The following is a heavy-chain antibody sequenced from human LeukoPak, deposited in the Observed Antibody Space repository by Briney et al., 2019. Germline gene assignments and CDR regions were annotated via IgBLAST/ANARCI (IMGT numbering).Heavy chain of an antibody. CDR2: INPSGGST. CDR1: GYTLTELS. J-gene: IGHJ5*02. D-gene: IGHD2-21*02. CDR3: AADRGAGSLAYCGGDCYSS. Sequence: ASVKVSCKVSGYTLTELSMHWVRQAPGQGLEWMGIINPSGGSTSYAQKFQGRVTMTRDTSTSTVYMELSSLRSEDTAVYFCAADRGAGSLAYCGGDCYSSWGQGTLVTVSS. V-gene: IGHV1-46*01.